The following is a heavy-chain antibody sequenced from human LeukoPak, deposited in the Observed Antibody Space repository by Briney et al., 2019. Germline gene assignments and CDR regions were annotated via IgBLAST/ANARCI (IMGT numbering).Heavy chain of an antibody. Sequence: SETLSLTCAVYGGPFSGYYWSWIRQPPGKGLEWIGEINHSGSTNYNPSLKSRVTISVDTSKNQFSLKLSSVTAADTAVYYCARGASYSSSWYDYWGQGTLVTVSS. J-gene: IGHJ4*02. CDR2: INHSGST. CDR3: ARGASYSSSWYDY. D-gene: IGHD6-13*01. V-gene: IGHV4-34*01. CDR1: GGPFSGYY.